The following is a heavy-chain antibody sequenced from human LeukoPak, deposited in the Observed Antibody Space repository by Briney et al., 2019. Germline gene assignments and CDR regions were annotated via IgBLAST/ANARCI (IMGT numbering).Heavy chain of an antibody. V-gene: IGHV7-4-1*02. Sequence: ASVKVSCKASGYTFTSYAMNWVRQAPGQGLEWMGWINTNTGNPTYAQGFTGRFVFSLDTSVSTAYPQISSLKAEDTAVYYCARVIPEYCSGGSCYRDWGQGTLVTVSS. J-gene: IGHJ4*02. CDR1: GYTFTSYA. D-gene: IGHD2-15*01. CDR3: ARVIPEYCSGGSCYRD. CDR2: INTNTGNP.